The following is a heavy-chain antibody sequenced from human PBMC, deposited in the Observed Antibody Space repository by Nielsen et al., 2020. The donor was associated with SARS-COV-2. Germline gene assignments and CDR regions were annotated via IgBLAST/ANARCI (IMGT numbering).Heavy chain of an antibody. D-gene: IGHD3-16*01. CDR1: GFTFSNAW. Sequence: GESLKISCAASGFTFSNAWMSWVRQAPGKGLEWVGRIKSKTDGGTTDYAAPVKGRFTISRDDSKNTLYLQMNSLKTEDTAVYYCTTSAAPGEDYYYYNGMDVWGQGTTVTVSS. V-gene: IGHV3-15*01. J-gene: IGHJ6*02. CDR3: TTSAAPGEDYYYYNGMDV. CDR2: IKSKTDGGTT.